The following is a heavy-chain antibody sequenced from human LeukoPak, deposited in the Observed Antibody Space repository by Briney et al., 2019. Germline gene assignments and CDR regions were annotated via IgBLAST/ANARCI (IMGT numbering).Heavy chain of an antibody. CDR2: IYYSGSA. CDR3: ARGVGSSWSEFDY. Sequence: PSQTLSLTCTVSGGSISTGDYYWSWIRQPPGKGLEWIGYIYYSGSAYYNASLKSRVTISVDRSKNQFSLKLSSVTAADTAVYYCARGVGSSWSEFDYWGQGTLVTVSS. D-gene: IGHD6-13*01. CDR1: GGSISTGDYY. V-gene: IGHV4-30-4*01. J-gene: IGHJ4*02.